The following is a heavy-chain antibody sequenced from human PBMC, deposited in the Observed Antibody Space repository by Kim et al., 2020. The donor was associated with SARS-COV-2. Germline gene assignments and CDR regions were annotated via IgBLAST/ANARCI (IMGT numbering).Heavy chain of an antibody. D-gene: IGHD5-12*01. V-gene: IGHV3-21*01. CDR1: GFTFSSYS. J-gene: IGHJ3*02. Sequence: GGSLRLSCAASGFTFSSYSMNWVRQAPGKGLEWVSSISSSSSYIYYADSVKGRFTISRDNAKNSLYLQMNSLRAEDTAVYYCARDRKRGYSGYDGADAFDIWGQGTMVTVSS. CDR3: ARDRKRGYSGYDGADAFDI. CDR2: ISSSSSYI.